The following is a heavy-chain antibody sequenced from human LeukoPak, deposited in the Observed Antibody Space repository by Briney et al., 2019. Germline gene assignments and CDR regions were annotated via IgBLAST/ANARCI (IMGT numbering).Heavy chain of an antibody. CDR1: GFTFSSYA. D-gene: IGHD3-10*01. CDR2: ISGSGGST. J-gene: IGHJ4*02. Sequence: GGSLRLSCAASGFTFSSYAMSWVRQAPGKGLEWVSAISGSGGSTYYADSVKGRFTISRDNSKNTLYLQMNSLRAEGTAVYYCAKDLSTMVRGGMGRWGQGTLVTVSS. CDR3: AKDLSTMVRGGMGR. V-gene: IGHV3-23*01.